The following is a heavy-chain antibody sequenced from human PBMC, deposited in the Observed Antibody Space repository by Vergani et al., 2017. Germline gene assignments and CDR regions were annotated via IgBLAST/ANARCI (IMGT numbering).Heavy chain of an antibody. CDR1: GFNFDDHG. CDR3: ARDGPYTSTDYESFDY. J-gene: IGHJ4*02. V-gene: IGHV3-20*04. Sequence: EVQLVESGGGVVRPGGSLRLSCVASGFNFDDHGMTWVRQAPGKGLEWVSGISWNGGTTGYAESVKGRFTISRDSASKSLYLQMNSLRVEDTALYYCARDGPYTSTDYESFDYWGQGTLVTVSS. D-gene: IGHD4-17*01. CDR2: ISWNGGTT.